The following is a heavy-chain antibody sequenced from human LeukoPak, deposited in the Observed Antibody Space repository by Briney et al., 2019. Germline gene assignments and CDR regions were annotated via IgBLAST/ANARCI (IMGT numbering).Heavy chain of an antibody. CDR2: INSDGSST. Sequence: GGSLRLSCAASGFTFSSYAMSWVRQAPGKGLVWVSRINSDGSSTTSADSVKGRFAISRDNAKNTLYLQMNSLRAEDTAVYYCAKGGATVIDYWGQGTLVTVSS. V-gene: IGHV3-74*01. CDR1: GFTFSSYA. J-gene: IGHJ4*02. CDR3: AKGGATVIDY. D-gene: IGHD4-17*01.